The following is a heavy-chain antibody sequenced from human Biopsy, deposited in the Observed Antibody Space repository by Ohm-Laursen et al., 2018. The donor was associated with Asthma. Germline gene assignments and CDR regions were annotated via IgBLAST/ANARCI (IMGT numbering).Heavy chain of an antibody. V-gene: IGHV1-24*01. CDR1: GYSLTDLS. CDR2: HDHEEGGT. CDR3: SSDFPKDYVRYNFQF. J-gene: IGHJ4*02. D-gene: IGHD4-17*01. Sequence: GPSVTASCKISGYSLTDLSMHWVRQAPGHGLEWMGGHDHEEGGTVNARRFQGRVTMTEDTSTDTAYMELSSLSSDDTAVYYCSSDFPKDYVRYNFQFWGQGTLVTVSS.